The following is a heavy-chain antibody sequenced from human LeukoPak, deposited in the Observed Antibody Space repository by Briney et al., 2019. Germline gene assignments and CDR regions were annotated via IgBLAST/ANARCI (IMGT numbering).Heavy chain of an antibody. D-gene: IGHD2-15*01. Sequence: GASVKVSCKASGYTFTSYYMHWVRQAPGQGLEWMGIINPSGGSTSYAQKFQGRVTMTRDTSISTAYMELSRLRSDDTAVYYCARDIGPPTDYWGQGTLVTVSS. V-gene: IGHV1-46*01. CDR3: ARDIGPPTDY. J-gene: IGHJ4*02. CDR1: GYTFTSYY. CDR2: INPSGGST.